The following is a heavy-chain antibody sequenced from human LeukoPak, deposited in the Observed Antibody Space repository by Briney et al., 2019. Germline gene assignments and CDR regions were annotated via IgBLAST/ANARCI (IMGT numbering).Heavy chain of an antibody. J-gene: IGHJ4*02. CDR1: GFTFSSYS. Sequence: PGGSLRLSCAASGFTFSSYSMNWVRQAPGKGLEWVSSISSSSSYIYYADSVKGRFTISRDNAKNSLYLQMNSLRTGDTAVYYCARGAIVVVPAALYYFDYWGQGTLVTVSS. CDR2: ISSSSSYI. CDR3: ARGAIVVVPAALYYFDY. D-gene: IGHD2-2*01. V-gene: IGHV3-21*01.